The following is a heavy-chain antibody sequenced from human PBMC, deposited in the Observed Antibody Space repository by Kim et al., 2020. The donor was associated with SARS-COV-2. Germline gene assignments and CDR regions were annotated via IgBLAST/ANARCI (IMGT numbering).Heavy chain of an antibody. V-gene: IGHV3-30*01. CDR1: GFIFGSHA. Sequence: GGSLRLSCAAAGFIFGSHAIHWVRQTPGRGLERVAVISFDGSSEHYADSLKGRSTISRDNSKNTVYLQMNSLRTEDTAVYYCARASGTHYYYYGMDVWGQGTAVTVSS. CDR3: ARASGTHYYYYGMDV. D-gene: IGHD1-26*01. CDR2: ISFDGSSE. J-gene: IGHJ6*02.